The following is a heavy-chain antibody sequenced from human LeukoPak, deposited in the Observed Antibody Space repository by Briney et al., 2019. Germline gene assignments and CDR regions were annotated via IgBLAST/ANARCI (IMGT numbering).Heavy chain of an antibody. CDR2: IYYSGST. V-gene: IGHV4-34*01. D-gene: IGHD2-2*01. J-gene: IGHJ6*03. CDR1: GGSFSGYY. Sequence: SETLSLTCAVYGGSFSGYYWGWIRQPPGKGLEWIGSIYYSGSTYYNPSLKSRVTMSVDTSKNQFSLKLSSVTAADTAVYYCAREFIVVVPAASRLYYYYMDVWGKGTTVTISS. CDR3: AREFIVVVPAASRLYYYYMDV.